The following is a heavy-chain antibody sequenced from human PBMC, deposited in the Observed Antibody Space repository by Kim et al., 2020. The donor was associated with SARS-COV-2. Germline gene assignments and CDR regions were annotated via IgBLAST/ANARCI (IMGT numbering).Heavy chain of an antibody. J-gene: IGHJ6*02. CDR2: IRNKANSYTT. Sequence: GGSLRLSCAASGFTFSDHYMDWVRQAPGKGLEWVGRIRNKANSYTTEHAASVKGRFTISRDDSQNSLYVQMNSLKIDDTAVFYCVRRRTNGCMDVRGQGTTVTVYS. D-gene: IGHD2-8*01. V-gene: IGHV3-72*01. CDR1: GFTFSDHY. CDR3: VRRRTNGCMDV.